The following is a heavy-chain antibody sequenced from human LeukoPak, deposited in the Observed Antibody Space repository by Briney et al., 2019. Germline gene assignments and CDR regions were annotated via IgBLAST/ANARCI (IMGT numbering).Heavy chain of an antibody. Sequence: SETLSLTCTVSGGSISSSSYYWGWIRQPPGKGLEWIGSIYYSGITYYNPSLKSRVTISEDTSKNQFSLKLSSVTAADTAVYYCAGSYDPGFGSAFDIWGQGTMVTVSS. D-gene: IGHD3-10*01. CDR2: IYYSGIT. J-gene: IGHJ3*02. CDR3: AGSYDPGFGSAFDI. CDR1: GGSISSSSYY. V-gene: IGHV4-39*07.